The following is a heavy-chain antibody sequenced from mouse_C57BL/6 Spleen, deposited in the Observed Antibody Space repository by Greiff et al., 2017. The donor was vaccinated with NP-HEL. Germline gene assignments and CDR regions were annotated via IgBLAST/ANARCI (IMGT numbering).Heavy chain of an antibody. CDR3: ARSNYYGSSPYYFDY. Sequence: EVKVVESGGDLVKPGGSLKLSCAASGFTFSSYGMSWVRQTPDKRLEWVATISSGGSYTYYPDSVKGRFTISRDNAKNTLYLQMSSLKSEDTAMYYCARSNYYGSSPYYFDYWGQGTTLTVSS. V-gene: IGHV5-6*01. CDR2: ISSGGSYT. D-gene: IGHD1-1*01. CDR1: GFTFSSYG. J-gene: IGHJ2*01.